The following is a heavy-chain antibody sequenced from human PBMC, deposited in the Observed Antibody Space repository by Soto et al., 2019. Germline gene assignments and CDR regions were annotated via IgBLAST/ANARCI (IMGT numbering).Heavy chain of an antibody. CDR1: EFTFSNYG. D-gene: IGHD6-6*01. CDR3: ARDDEYSCNGMDV. V-gene: IGHV3-33*01. J-gene: IGHJ6*02. CDR2: ILNDGSNS. Sequence: QVQLVESGGGVVQPGRSLRLSCAASEFTFSNYGMHWVRQAPGKGLEWVAVILNDGSNSYHADSVKDRFTISRDNSKNTLYLQMNGLGAEDTAVYYCARDDEYSCNGMDVWGQGTTFTVS.